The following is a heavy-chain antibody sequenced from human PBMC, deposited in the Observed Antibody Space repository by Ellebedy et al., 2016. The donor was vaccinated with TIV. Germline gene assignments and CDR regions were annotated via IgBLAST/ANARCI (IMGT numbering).Heavy chain of an antibody. V-gene: IGHV4-59*01. D-gene: IGHD2-15*01. Sequence: SETLSLTCTVSGGSISSYYWSWIRQPPGKGLEWIGYIYYSGSTNYNPSLKSRVTISVDTSKNQFSLKLSSVTAADTAVYYCARDTRPGLVADWGQGTLVTVSS. CDR1: GGSISSYY. J-gene: IGHJ4*02. CDR3: ARDTRPGLVAD. CDR2: IYYSGST.